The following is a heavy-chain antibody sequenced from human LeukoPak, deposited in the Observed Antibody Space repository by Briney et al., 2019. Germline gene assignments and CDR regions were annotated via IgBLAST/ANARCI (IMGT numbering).Heavy chain of an antibody. Sequence: GESLKISCKGSGYIFTSYWIGWVRQMPGKGLEWMGIIYPGDSDTRYSPSFQGQVTISADKSISTAYLQWSSLKASDTAMYYCARRGYCSGGSCYKTKNFDYWGQGTLVTVSS. CDR2: IYPGDSDT. CDR1: GYIFTSYW. J-gene: IGHJ4*02. V-gene: IGHV5-51*01. CDR3: ARRGYCSGGSCYKTKNFDY. D-gene: IGHD2-15*01.